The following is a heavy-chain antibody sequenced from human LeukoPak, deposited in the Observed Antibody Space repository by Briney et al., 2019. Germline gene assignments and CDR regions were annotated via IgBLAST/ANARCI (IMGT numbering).Heavy chain of an antibody. V-gene: IGHV3-23*01. CDR3: AKDGASSGWYYGMDV. CDR2: ISGSGGST. J-gene: IGHJ6*02. D-gene: IGHD6-19*01. Sequence: GGSLRLSCAASGFTCSSYAMSWVRQAPGKGLEWVSAISGSGGSTYYADSVKGRFTISRDNSKNTLYLQMNSLRAEDTAVYYCAKDGASSGWYYGMDVWGQGTTVTVSS. CDR1: GFTCSSYA.